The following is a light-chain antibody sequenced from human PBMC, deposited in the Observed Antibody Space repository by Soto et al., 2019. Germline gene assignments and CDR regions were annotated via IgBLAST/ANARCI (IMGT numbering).Light chain of an antibody. V-gene: IGLV2-14*01. CDR3: SSYTSSSPVV. CDR2: DVS. Sequence: QSALTQPASVSGSPGQSITISCTGTISDVGGYNYVSWYQQHPGKAAKLMIYDVSNRPSGVSNRFSGSKSGNTASLTISGLQAEDEADYYCSSYTSSSPVVFGGGTKLTVL. CDR1: ISDVGGYNY. J-gene: IGLJ2*01.